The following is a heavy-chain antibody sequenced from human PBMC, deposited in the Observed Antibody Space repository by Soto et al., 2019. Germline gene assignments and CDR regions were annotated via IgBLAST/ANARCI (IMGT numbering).Heavy chain of an antibody. D-gene: IGHD3-22*01. V-gene: IGHV1-3*01. CDR2: INAGNGNT. Sequence: ASVKVSCKASGYTFTSYAMHWVRQAPGQRLEWMGWINAGNGNTKYSQKFQGRVTITRDTSASTAYMELSSLRSEDTAVYYCARWYYDSSGYYVYYFDYWGQGTLVTVSS. CDR1: GYTFTSYA. J-gene: IGHJ4*02. CDR3: ARWYYDSSGYYVYYFDY.